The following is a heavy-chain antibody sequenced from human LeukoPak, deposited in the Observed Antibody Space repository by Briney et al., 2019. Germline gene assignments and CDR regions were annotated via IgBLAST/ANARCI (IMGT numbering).Heavy chain of an antibody. J-gene: IGHJ5*02. CDR1: GGSISSGSYY. CDR2: IYTSGST. Sequence: SETLSLTYTVSGGSISSGSYYWSWIRQPAGKGLEWIGRIYTSGSTNYNPSLKSRVTISVDTSKNQFSLKLSSVTAAGTAVYYCARDYCGGDCYLDNWFDPWGQGTLVAVSS. D-gene: IGHD2-21*01. V-gene: IGHV4-61*02. CDR3: ARDYCGGDCYLDNWFDP.